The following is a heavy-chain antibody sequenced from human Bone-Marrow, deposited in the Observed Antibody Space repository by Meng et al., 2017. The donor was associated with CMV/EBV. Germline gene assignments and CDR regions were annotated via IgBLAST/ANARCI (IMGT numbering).Heavy chain of an antibody. CDR1: GGSISS. J-gene: IGHJ6*02. D-gene: IGHD2-2*01. CDR2: ISYDGSNK. V-gene: IGHV3-30*03. Sequence: GGSLRLSCTVSGGSISSRSYYWGWIRQPPGKGLEWVAVISYDGSNKYYADSVKGRFTISRDNSKNTLYLQMNSLRAEDTAVYYCARALPHQLLNYYGMDVWGQGTTVTV. CDR3: ARALPHQLLNYYGMDV.